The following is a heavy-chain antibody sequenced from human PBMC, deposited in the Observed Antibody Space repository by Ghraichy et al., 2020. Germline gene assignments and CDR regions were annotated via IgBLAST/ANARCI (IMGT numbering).Heavy chain of an antibody. Sequence: SETLSLTCSVSGGSMSGYFWTWIRQSPGKGLEWIGHTYSSGNTDYNPSLKSRVTISVDTSKNHFSLNLRSVTAADTAVYFCARAPLVRGIHMYYFDYWGQGTLVTVSS. CDR3: ARAPLVRGIHMYYFDY. CDR1: GGSMSGYF. V-gene: IGHV4-59*01. J-gene: IGHJ4*02. CDR2: TYSSGNT. D-gene: IGHD3-10*01.